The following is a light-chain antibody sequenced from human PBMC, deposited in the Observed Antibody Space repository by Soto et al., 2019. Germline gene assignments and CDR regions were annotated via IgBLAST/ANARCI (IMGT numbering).Light chain of an antibody. J-gene: IGKJ2*01. CDR1: QSISSY. CDR3: QQSYITLYS. V-gene: IGKV1-39*01. Sequence: DIQMTQYPYSLSASVGDIVTITCRASQSISSYLNWYQQKPGKAPKLLIYAASSLQSWVPSRFSGSGSGTDFTLTISSLQPEDFATYYCQQSYITLYSFGQETKLEIK. CDR2: AAS.